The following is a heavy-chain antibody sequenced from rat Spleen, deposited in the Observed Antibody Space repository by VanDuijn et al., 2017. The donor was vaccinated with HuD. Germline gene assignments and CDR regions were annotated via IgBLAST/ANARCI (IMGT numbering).Heavy chain of an antibody. CDR2: ISYDGGSA. D-gene: IGHD1-11*01. V-gene: IGHV5-20*01. J-gene: IGHJ3*01. Sequence: EVQLVESGGGLVQPGRSLKLSCAASGFTFSDYYMAWVRQAPTKGLEWVASISYDGGSAYYRDSVKGRFTVSRDNARSSLYLHMDSLRSEDTATYYCARHGGGYSGAFAYWGQGTLVTVSS. CDR3: ARHGGGYSGAFAY. CDR1: GFTFSDYY.